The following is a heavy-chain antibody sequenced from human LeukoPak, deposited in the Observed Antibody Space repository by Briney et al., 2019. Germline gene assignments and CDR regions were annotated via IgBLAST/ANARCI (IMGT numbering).Heavy chain of an antibody. CDR1: AFTFSGYS. J-gene: IGHJ4*02. D-gene: IGHD6-6*01. Sequence: GGSLRLSCAASAFTFSGYSMNWVRQAPGKGLEWVSYISPSATTIYYADSVRGRFTISRDNAKNSLYLQMNSLRAEDTAVYYCAREYSSSSGRSFDYWGQGTLVTVSS. CDR3: AREYSSSSGRSFDY. V-gene: IGHV3-48*01. CDR2: ISPSATTI.